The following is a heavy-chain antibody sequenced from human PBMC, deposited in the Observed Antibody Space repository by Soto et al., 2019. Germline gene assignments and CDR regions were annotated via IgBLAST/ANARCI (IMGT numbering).Heavy chain of an antibody. V-gene: IGHV4-59*08. D-gene: IGHD6-19*01. J-gene: IGHJ6*03. CDR1: GGSISSYY. CDR2: IYYSGST. Sequence: SETLSLTCTVSGGSISSYYWSWIRQPPGKGLEWIGYIYYSGSTNYNPSLKSRVTISVDTSKNQFSLKLSSVTAADTAVYYCTRPSSSGGGYVGYYSSYRDVGGKGTRATVS. CDR3: TRPSSSGGGYVGYYSSYRDV.